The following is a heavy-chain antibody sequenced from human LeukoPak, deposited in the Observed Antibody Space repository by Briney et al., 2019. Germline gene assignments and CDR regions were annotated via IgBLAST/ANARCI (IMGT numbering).Heavy chain of an antibody. CDR2: INHSAST. Sequence: SETLSLTCAVYGGSFSGYYWSWIRQPPGKGLEWTGEINHSASTNYNPSLKSRVTISVDTSKNQFSLKLSSVTAADTAVYYCARRTGYSSGWYSGWGQGTLVTVSS. V-gene: IGHV4-34*01. J-gene: IGHJ4*02. CDR1: GGSFSGYY. D-gene: IGHD6-19*01. CDR3: ARRTGYSSGWYSG.